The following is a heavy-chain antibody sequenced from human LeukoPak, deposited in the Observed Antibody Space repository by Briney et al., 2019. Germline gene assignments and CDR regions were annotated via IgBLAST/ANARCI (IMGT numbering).Heavy chain of an antibody. CDR2: ISYGGSNK. V-gene: IGHV3-30*03. CDR3: ATDPGHWFDP. CDR1: GFIFSSYA. J-gene: IGHJ5*02. Sequence: GGALTLNCAVSGFIFSSYAMHWVRQAPGGGMEWVAVISYGGSNKYFAVSVKGRLTISRDNSKNVVYLRMNSLRTEDPALYYCATDPGHWFDPCGKGTLVTVSS. D-gene: IGHD3-10*01.